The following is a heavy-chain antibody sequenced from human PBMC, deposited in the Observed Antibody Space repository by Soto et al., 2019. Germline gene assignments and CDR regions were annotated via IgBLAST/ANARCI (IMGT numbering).Heavy chain of an antibody. CDR3: AKHEGYCSTTTCSNFDY. Sequence: ESLKLSFKGSGFTFPSYWIAWVRQMPGKGLEWMGIIYPGDSDSSYSPSFQGQVTISADKSINTAYLHWSSLKASDTAIYYCAKHEGYCSTTTCSNFDYWGQGTLVTVSS. CDR1: GFTFPSYW. CDR2: IYPGDSDS. V-gene: IGHV5-51*01. D-gene: IGHD2-2*01. J-gene: IGHJ4*02.